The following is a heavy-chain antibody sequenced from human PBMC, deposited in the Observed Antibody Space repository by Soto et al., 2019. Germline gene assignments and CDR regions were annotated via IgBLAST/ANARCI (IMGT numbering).Heavy chain of an antibody. J-gene: IGHJ4*02. CDR1: GYTFTSYG. CDR3: ARDGMGSGWVTSFDY. D-gene: IGHD6-19*01. CDR2: ISAYNGNT. Sequence: QVQLVQSGAEVKKPGASVKVSCKASGYTFTSYGIGWVRQAPGQGLEWMGWISAYNGNTNYAQKLQGRVTMTTDTSTSTGYMELRSLRSDDTAVYYCARDGMGSGWVTSFDYWGQGTLVTVSS. V-gene: IGHV1-18*01.